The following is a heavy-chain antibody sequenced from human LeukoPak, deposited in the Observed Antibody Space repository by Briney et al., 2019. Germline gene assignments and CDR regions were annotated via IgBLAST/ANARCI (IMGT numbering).Heavy chain of an antibody. CDR1: GFTFNSYA. Sequence: GGSLRLSCAASGFTFNSYAMSWVRQAPGKGLEWVSPISGSGGSTYYADSVKGRFTISRDNSKNTLYLQMNSLRAEDTAVYYCAKGGAHWPTGYYYMDVWGKGTTVTVSS. CDR2: ISGSGGST. J-gene: IGHJ6*03. V-gene: IGHV3-23*01. D-gene: IGHD4-17*01. CDR3: AKGGAHWPTGYYYMDV.